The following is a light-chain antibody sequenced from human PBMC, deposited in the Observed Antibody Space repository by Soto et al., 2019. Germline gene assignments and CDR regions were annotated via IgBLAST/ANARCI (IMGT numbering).Light chain of an antibody. CDR2: DGS. Sequence: QSALTQPRSVSGSPGQSVTISCTGTSSDVGGYNYVSWYQQHPGKAPKLMIYDGSKRPSGVADRFSGSKSGNTASLTISGLQAEDEADYYCCSYAGSYTVVFGGGTKLTVL. J-gene: IGLJ2*01. V-gene: IGLV2-11*01. CDR3: CSYAGSYTVV. CDR1: SSDVGGYNY.